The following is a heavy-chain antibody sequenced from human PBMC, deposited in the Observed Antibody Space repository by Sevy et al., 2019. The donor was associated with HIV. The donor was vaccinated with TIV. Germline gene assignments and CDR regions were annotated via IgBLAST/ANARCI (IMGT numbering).Heavy chain of an antibody. CDR3: ARRSVRSISNWFDP. Sequence: GESLKISCRGSGDSFTSYWIGWVRQMPGKGLEYLGIIFPDDSDTRYSPAFQGQVTISVDKSTSTAYLQWNSLKASDTGMYYCARRSVRSISNWFDPWGQGTLVTVSS. CDR2: IFPDDSDT. J-gene: IGHJ5*02. V-gene: IGHV5-51*01. D-gene: IGHD3-10*01. CDR1: GDSFTSYW.